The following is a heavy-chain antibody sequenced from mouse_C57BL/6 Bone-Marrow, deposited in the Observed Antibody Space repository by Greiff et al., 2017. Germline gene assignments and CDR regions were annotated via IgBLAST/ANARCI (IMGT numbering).Heavy chain of an antibody. D-gene: IGHD1-1*02. Sequence: QVQLKQPGAELVKPGASVKLSCKASGYTFTSYWMHWVKQRPGQGLEWIGMIHPNSGSTNYNEKFKSKATLTVDKSSSTAFMQLSSLTSEDSAVYYCARCGYSFDYWGQGTTLTVSS. V-gene: IGHV1-64*01. J-gene: IGHJ2*01. CDR2: IHPNSGST. CDR1: GYTFTSYW. CDR3: ARCGYSFDY.